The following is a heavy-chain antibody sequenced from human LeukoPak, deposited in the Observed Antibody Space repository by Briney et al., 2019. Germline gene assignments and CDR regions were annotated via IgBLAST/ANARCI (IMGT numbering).Heavy chain of an antibody. Sequence: QSGGSLRLSCATSGFTFSWSWMSWVRQAPGKGLEWVANINPDGSETNYIDSVKGRFTIARDNAMNSLSLQMNSLNAEDTSLYYCVRGGGSANPFASWGQGALVTVSS. CDR3: VRGGGSANPFAS. D-gene: IGHD6-19*01. J-gene: IGHJ4*02. V-gene: IGHV3-7*01. CDR1: GFTFSWSW. CDR2: INPDGSET.